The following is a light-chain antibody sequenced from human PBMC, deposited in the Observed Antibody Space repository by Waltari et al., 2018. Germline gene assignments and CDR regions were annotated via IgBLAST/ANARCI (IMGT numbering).Light chain of an antibody. CDR2: DVT. CDR1: SSDIGSYNY. Sequence: QSALTQPASVSGSPGQSITISCTGTSSDIGSYNYVSWYQQHPGKAPKLIIYDVTHRPSGVSNRFPGSKSGNTASLTISGLQAEDEADYYCSSYMDSTTLELFGGGTSLTVL. V-gene: IGLV2-14*03. J-gene: IGLJ2*01. CDR3: SSYMDSTTLEL.